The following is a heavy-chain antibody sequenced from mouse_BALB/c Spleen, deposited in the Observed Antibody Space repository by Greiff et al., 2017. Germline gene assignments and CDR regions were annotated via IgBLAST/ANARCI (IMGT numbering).Heavy chain of an antibody. CDR1: GFSLTSYG. Sequence: VKLVESGPGLVAPSQSLSITCTVSGFSLTSYGVHWVRQPPGKGLEWLGVIWAGGSTNYNSALMSRLSISKDNSKSQVFLKMNSLQTDDTAMYYCARDSPMMGYAMDYWGQGTSVTVSS. CDR2: IWAGGST. J-gene: IGHJ4*01. D-gene: IGHD2-3*01. CDR3: ARDSPMMGYAMDY. V-gene: IGHV2-9*02.